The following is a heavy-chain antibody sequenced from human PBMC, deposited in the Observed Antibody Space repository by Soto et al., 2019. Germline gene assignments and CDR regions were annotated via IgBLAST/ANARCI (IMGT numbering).Heavy chain of an antibody. J-gene: IGHJ4*02. Sequence: GGSRRRSCPASGFIFTSYIMNWVRQAPGKGLEWVSSISSTTNYIYYGDSMKGRFTISRDNAKNSLYLEMNSLRAEDTAVYYCARESEDLTSNFDYWGQGTLVTVSS. CDR2: ISSTTNYI. V-gene: IGHV3-21*06. CDR1: GFIFTSYI. CDR3: ARESEDLTSNFDY.